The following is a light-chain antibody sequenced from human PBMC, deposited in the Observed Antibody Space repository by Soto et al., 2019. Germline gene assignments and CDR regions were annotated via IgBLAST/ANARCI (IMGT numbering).Light chain of an antibody. CDR1: QTINTR. CDR3: QQFDNFART. V-gene: IGKV1-5*01. J-gene: IGKJ1*01. CDR2: SAS. Sequence: DVQMTQSPATLSASVGDTVTITCRASQTINTRLAWYQQRPGKAPKLLLFSASRLKAGFPSRISGTGSGTDFALTISCLQPDDFATYCCQQFDNFARTFGRGTKVEI.